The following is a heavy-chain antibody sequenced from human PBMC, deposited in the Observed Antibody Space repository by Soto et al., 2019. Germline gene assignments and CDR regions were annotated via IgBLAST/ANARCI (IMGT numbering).Heavy chain of an antibody. J-gene: IGHJ5*02. CDR2: LYYSGST. Sequence: QVQLQESGPGLVKPSETLSLTCTVSGDSINSYYWSWIRQPPGKGLERIGYLYYSGSTNYNPSLKSRVTISVDTSKNQFSLKLSSVTAADTAVYYCAGSDPPLMLGWFDPWGQGALVTVS. V-gene: IGHV4-59*01. CDR1: GDSINSYY. CDR3: AGSDPPLMLGWFDP. D-gene: IGHD2-8*01.